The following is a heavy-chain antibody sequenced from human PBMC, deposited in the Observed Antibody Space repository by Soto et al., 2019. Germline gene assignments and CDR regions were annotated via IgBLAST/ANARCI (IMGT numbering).Heavy chain of an antibody. J-gene: IGHJ5*02. Sequence: PSETLSLTCTVSNGSIINFYCSFIRHSACKWLEWIVRIHGSGSATYNPSLRSRVTLSVDTSKNQFSLKVNSVTGADTAVYYCARSSHKESWFDPWGQGTLVTVSS. CDR2: IHGSGSA. CDR3: ARSSHKESWFDP. D-gene: IGHD6-13*01. CDR1: NGSIINFY. V-gene: IGHV4-4*07.